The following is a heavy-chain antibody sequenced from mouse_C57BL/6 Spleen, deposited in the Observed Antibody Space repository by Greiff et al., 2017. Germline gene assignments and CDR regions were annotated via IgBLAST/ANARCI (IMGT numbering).Heavy chain of an antibody. Sequence: VMLVESGPGLVQPSQSLSITCTVSGFSLTSYGVHWVRQSPGKGLEWLGVIWSGGSTDYNAAFISRLSISKDNSKSQVFFKMNSLQADDTAIYYCARNGYYGSSFAYWGQGTLVTVSA. CDR2: IWSGGST. D-gene: IGHD1-1*01. V-gene: IGHV2-2*01. CDR3: ARNGYYGSSFAY. J-gene: IGHJ3*01. CDR1: GFSLTSYG.